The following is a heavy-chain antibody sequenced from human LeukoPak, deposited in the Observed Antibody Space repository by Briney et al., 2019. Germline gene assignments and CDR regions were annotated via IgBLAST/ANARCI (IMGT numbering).Heavy chain of an antibody. CDR1: GYTFTSYG. CDR3: ARLGYCSSTSCYREDY. D-gene: IGHD2-2*02. Sequence: GASVKVSCKASGYTFTSYGISWVRQAPGQGLEWMGWISAYNGNTNYAQKLQGRVTMTTDTSTSTAYMELRSLRSEDTAVYYCARLGYCSSTSCYREDYWGQGTLVTVSS. CDR2: ISAYNGNT. J-gene: IGHJ4*02. V-gene: IGHV1-18*01.